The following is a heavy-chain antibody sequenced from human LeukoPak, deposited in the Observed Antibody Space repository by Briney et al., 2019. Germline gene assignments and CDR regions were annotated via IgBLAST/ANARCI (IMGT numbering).Heavy chain of an antibody. Sequence: SETLSLTCAVYGGPFSGYYWGWIREPPGKGLEWIGKINHSGSTNYNPSLKSRVTISVATSKNQFSLKLSSVTAADTAVYYCARRGYFLDYWGQGTLVTVSS. CDR1: GGPFSGYY. CDR3: ARRGYFLDY. V-gene: IGHV4-34*01. CDR2: INHSGST. J-gene: IGHJ4*02.